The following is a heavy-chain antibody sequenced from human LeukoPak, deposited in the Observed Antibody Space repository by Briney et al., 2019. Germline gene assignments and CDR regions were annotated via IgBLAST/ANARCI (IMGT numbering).Heavy chain of an antibody. Sequence: PSETLSLTCTVSGYSISSGYYWSWIRQPPGKGLEWIGEINHSGSTNYNPSLKSRVTISVDTSKSQFSLKLSSVTAADTAVYYCASSRGYSGSHSVDYWGQGTLVTVSS. CDR1: GYSISSGYY. V-gene: IGHV4-34*01. D-gene: IGHD1-26*01. CDR2: INHSGST. J-gene: IGHJ4*02. CDR3: ASSRGYSGSHSVDY.